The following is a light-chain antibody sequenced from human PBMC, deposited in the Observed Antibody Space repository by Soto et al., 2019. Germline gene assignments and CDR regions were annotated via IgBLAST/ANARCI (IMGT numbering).Light chain of an antibody. Sequence: QLVLTQPPSASGTPGQRVTISCSGSSSNIGSNTVNWYQQLPGTAPKLLIYSNNQRPSGVPDRFSGSKSGNTASLTVSGLQAEDEADYYCSSYAGSNLGVFGGGTKVTVL. J-gene: IGLJ2*01. CDR1: SSNIGSNT. CDR2: SNN. V-gene: IGLV1-44*01. CDR3: SSYAGSNLGV.